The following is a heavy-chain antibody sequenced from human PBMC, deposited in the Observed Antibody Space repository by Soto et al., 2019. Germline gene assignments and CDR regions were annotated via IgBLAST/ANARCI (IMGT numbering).Heavy chain of an antibody. J-gene: IGHJ6*02. Sequence: ASVKVSCEASGYTFTSYAMHWVRQAPGQRLEWMGWINAGNGNTKYSQKFQGRVTITRDTSASTAYMELSSLRSEDTAVYYCASGDYYGSGSNYYYYGMDVWGQGTTVTVSS. V-gene: IGHV1-3*01. CDR1: GYTFTSYA. CDR2: INAGNGNT. D-gene: IGHD3-10*01. CDR3: ASGDYYGSGSNYYYYGMDV.